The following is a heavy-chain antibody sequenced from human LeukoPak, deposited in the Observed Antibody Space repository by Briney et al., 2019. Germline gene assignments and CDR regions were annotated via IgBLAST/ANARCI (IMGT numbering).Heavy chain of an antibody. J-gene: IGHJ4*02. Sequence: GGSLRLSCAASGFTFSTYSMNWVRQAPGKGLEWVSSISSSSSYVYYADSMKGRFTISRDNSNNSLYLQMNSLGVDDTAVYYCARGDCYDSSGYSPEFDYWGQGILVTVSS. D-gene: IGHD3-22*01. CDR2: ISSSSSYV. CDR1: GFTFSTYS. V-gene: IGHV3-21*01. CDR3: ARGDCYDSSGYSPEFDY.